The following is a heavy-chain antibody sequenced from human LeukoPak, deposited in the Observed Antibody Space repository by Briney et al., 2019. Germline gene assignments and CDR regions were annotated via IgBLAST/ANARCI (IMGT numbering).Heavy chain of an antibody. V-gene: IGHV4-39*01. D-gene: IGHD3-22*01. CDR3: ARGVYYDSSGYYRFDY. J-gene: IGHJ4*02. Sequence: SETLSLTCTVSGGSISSSYYWGWIRQPPGKGLEWIGSIHYSGTTYYSPSLKRRVTKSVATSKNQFSLRLSSVTAADTAVYYCARGVYYDSSGYYRFDYWGQGTLVTVSS. CDR1: GGSISSSYY. CDR2: IHYSGTT.